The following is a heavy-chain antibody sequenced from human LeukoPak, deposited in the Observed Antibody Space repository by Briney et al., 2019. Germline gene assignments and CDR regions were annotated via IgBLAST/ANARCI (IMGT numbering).Heavy chain of an antibody. Sequence: GGSLRLSCAASGFTFSSYAMHWVRQAPGKGLEWVAVISYDGSNKYYADSVKGRFTISRDNSKNTLYLQMNSLGAEDTAVYYCARESGSYYDILPFDPWGQGTLVTVSS. J-gene: IGHJ5*02. CDR2: ISYDGSNK. CDR1: GFTFSSYA. V-gene: IGHV3-30*04. CDR3: ARESGSYYDILPFDP. D-gene: IGHD3-9*01.